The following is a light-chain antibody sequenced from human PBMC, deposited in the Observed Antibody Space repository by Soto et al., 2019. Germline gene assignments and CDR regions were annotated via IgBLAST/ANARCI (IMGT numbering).Light chain of an antibody. CDR1: SSDVGGYNY. J-gene: IGLJ1*01. Sequence: QSALTQPPSASGSPGQSVTISCTGTSSDVGGYNYVSWYQQHPGKAPKLIIYDVTKRPSGVPDRFSGSKSGNTASLTVSGLQAEDEADYYCQSYDSGVTGSVFGTGTKLTVL. CDR3: QSYDSGVTGSV. V-gene: IGLV2-8*01. CDR2: DVT.